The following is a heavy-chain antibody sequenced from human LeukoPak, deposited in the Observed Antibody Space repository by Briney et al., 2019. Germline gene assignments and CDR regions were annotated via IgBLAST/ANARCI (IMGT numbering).Heavy chain of an antibody. V-gene: IGHV4-30-2*01. Sequence: SETQSLTCTVSGGSISSGGYSWSWIRQPPGKGLEWIGYIYHSGSTYYNPSLKSRVTISVDRSKNQFSLKLSSVTAADTAVYYCARVGSISSSWLISWGQGTLVTVSS. J-gene: IGHJ5*02. CDR1: GGSISSGGYS. D-gene: IGHD6-13*01. CDR2: IYHSGST. CDR3: ARVGSISSSWLIS.